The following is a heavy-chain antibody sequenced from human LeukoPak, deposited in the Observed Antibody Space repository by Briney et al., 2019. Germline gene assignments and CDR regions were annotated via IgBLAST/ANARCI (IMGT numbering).Heavy chain of an antibody. CDR3: ARGLHSSGDAFDI. D-gene: IGHD6-19*01. V-gene: IGHV4-34*01. Sequence: PSETLSLTCAVYGGSFSGYYWSWIRQPPGKGLEWIGEINHSGGTNYNPSLKSRVTISVDTSKNQFSLKLSSVTAADTAVYYCARGLHSSGDAFDIWGQGTMVTVSS. CDR1: GGSFSGYY. CDR2: INHSGGT. J-gene: IGHJ3*02.